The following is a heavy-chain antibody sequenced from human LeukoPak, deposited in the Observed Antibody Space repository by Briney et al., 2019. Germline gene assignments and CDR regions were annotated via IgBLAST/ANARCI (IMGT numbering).Heavy chain of an antibody. CDR1: GFTVSSNY. CDR3: AKLCQGIYFDY. V-gene: IGHV3-53*01. CDR2: IYSGGST. D-gene: IGHD2-21*01. Sequence: GGSLRLSCAASGFTVSSNYMSWVRQAPGKGLEWVSVIYSGGSTYYADSVKGGFTISRDNSKNTLYLQMNSLRAEDTAVYYCAKLCQGIYFDYWGQGTLVTVSS. J-gene: IGHJ4*02.